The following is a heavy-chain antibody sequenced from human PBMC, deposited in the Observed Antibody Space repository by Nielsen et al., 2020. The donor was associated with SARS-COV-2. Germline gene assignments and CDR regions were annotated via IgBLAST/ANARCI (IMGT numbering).Heavy chain of an antibody. Sequence: LSLTCADSAFTFSSYGMHWVRQAPGKGLEWVAVIWYDGSDKYYADSVKGRFTISRDNSKNTLYLQMNSLRAEDTAVYYCARDARGAMDYWGQGTLVTVSS. D-gene: IGHD3-10*01. CDR3: ARDARGAMDY. CDR1: AFTFSSYG. J-gene: IGHJ4*02. CDR2: IWYDGSDK. V-gene: IGHV3-33*08.